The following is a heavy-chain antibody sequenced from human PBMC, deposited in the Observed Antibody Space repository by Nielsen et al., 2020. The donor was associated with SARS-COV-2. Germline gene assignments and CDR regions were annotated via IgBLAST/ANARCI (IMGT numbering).Heavy chain of an antibody. Sequence: SETLPLTCAVYGGSFSGYYWSWIRQPPGKGLEWIGEINHSGSTNYNPSLKSRVTISVDTSKNQFSLKLSSVTAADTAVYYCARGNKGAAAGYYFDYWGQGTLVTVSS. CDR3: ARGNKGAAAGYYFDY. CDR2: INHSGST. D-gene: IGHD6-13*01. J-gene: IGHJ4*02. CDR1: GGSFSGYY. V-gene: IGHV4-34*01.